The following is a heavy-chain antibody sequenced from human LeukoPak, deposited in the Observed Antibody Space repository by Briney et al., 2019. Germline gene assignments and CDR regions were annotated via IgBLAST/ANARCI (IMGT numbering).Heavy chain of an antibody. CDR2: ISWNSGSI. Sequence: GGSLRLSCAASGFTFDDYDMHWVRQAPGKGLEWVSGISWNSGSIGYADSVKGRFTISRDNAKNSLYLQMNSLRAEDTALYYCASGYDSSGSKGYFDYWGQGTLVTVSS. V-gene: IGHV3-9*01. D-gene: IGHD3-22*01. J-gene: IGHJ4*02. CDR1: GFTFDDYD. CDR3: ASGYDSSGSKGYFDY.